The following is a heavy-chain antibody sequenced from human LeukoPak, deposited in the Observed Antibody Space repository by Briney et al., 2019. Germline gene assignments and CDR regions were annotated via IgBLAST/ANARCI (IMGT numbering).Heavy chain of an antibody. V-gene: IGHV2-5*02. D-gene: IGHD3-22*01. J-gene: IGHJ4*02. CDR2: IYWDDDK. CDR1: GFSPSTDGVG. CDR3: ARRLETSGYYYTKYYFDY. Sequence: SGPTLVKPTQTLTLTCTFSGFSPSTDGVGVGWIRQPPGKALEWLGLIYWDDDKRYSPFLKSRVTIIKDTSKNQVVLTMTNMNPVDTGTFYCARRLETSGYYYTKYYFDYWGQGALVTVSS.